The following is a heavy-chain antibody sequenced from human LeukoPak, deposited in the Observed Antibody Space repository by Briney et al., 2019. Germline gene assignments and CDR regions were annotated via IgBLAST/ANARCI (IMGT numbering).Heavy chain of an antibody. Sequence: GGSLRLSCSASGFSFSSYPMHWVRQAPGKGLEYVSVISNNGGSSYYADSVKGRFTISRDNSKNTLYLQMSSLRPEDTAVYYCVKDSGTSSWSAYNWFDPWGQGTLVTVSS. J-gene: IGHJ5*02. CDR3: VKDSGTSSWSAYNWFDP. D-gene: IGHD6-13*01. CDR2: ISNNGGSS. V-gene: IGHV3-64D*06. CDR1: GFSFSSYP.